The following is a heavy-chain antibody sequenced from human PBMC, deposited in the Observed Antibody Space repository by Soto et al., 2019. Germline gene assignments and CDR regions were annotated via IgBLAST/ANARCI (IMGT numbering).Heavy chain of an antibody. Sequence: ASVKVSCKASGYTFTSYGISWVRQAPGQGLEWMGWISAYNGNTNYAQKLQGRVTMTTDTSTSTAYMELRSLRSDDTAVYYCAREPLRDPFEVVPAAYFDYWGQGTLVTVSS. CDR2: ISAYNGNT. D-gene: IGHD2-2*01. CDR3: AREPLRDPFEVVPAAYFDY. J-gene: IGHJ4*02. CDR1: GYTFTSYG. V-gene: IGHV1-18*01.